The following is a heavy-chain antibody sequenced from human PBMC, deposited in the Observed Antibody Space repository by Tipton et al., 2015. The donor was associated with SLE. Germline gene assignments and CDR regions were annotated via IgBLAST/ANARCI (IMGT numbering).Heavy chain of an antibody. CDR3: ARDQSSGSAFDY. V-gene: IGHV4-61*09. Sequence: TLSLTCTVSGGSISSGSYYWSWIRQPAGKGLEWIGYIYTSGSTNYNPSLKSRVTISAGTSKNQFSLKLSSVTAADTAVYYCARDQSSGSAFDYWGQGTLVTVSS. D-gene: IGHD6-19*01. CDR2: IYTSGST. CDR1: GGSISSGSYY. J-gene: IGHJ4*02.